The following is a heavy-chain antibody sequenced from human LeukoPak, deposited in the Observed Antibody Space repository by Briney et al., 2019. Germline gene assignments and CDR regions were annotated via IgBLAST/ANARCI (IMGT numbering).Heavy chain of an antibody. CDR2: IYYSGST. Sequence: SETLSLTCTVSGGSISSYYWSWIRQPPAKGLAGMGYIYYSGSTNYNPSLKSRVTISVDTSKNQFSLKLSSVTAADTAVYYCARHSGYDLGWFDPWGQGTLVTVSS. V-gene: IGHV4-59*08. J-gene: IGHJ5*02. CDR3: ARHSGYDLGWFDP. CDR1: GGSISSYY. D-gene: IGHD5-12*01.